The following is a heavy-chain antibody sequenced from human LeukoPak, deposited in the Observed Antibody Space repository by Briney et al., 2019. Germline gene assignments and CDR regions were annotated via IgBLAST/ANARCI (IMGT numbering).Heavy chain of an antibody. D-gene: IGHD2-15*01. CDR2: IYHSGNT. V-gene: IGHV4-4*02. CDR3: ARGCSGGSCYSQSDY. J-gene: IGHJ4*02. Sequence: PSGTLSLTCAVSGGSISSSNWWSWVRQPPGKGLEWIGEIYHSGNTNYNPSLKSRVTISVDKSKNQFSLKLSSVTAADTAVYYCARGCSGGSCYSQSDYWGQGTLVTVSS. CDR1: GGSISSSNW.